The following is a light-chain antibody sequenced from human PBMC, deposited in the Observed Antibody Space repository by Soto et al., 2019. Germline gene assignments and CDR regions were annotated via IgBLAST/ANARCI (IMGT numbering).Light chain of an antibody. CDR1: QSVSSSY. J-gene: IGKJ1*01. CDR2: GAS. Sequence: TLSAGTLYLSPGERATLSCRASQSVSSSYLAWYQQKPGQAPRLLIYGASSRATGIPDRFSGSGSGTDFTLTISRLEPEDFAVYYCQQYGSSPWTFGQGTKVDTK. V-gene: IGKV3-20*01. CDR3: QQYGSSPWT.